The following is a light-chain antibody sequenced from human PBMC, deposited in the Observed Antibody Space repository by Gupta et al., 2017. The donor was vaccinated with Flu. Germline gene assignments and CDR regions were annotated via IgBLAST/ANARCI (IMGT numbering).Light chain of an antibody. CDR2: AAA. Sequence: GDRVTITCQASQDISNYINWYQQKPGKAPKLLIYAAAHLQIGVPSRFSGRGSGTDFILTISGLQPEDVATYYCQQYHNPLITFGQGTRLEIK. V-gene: IGKV1-33*01. J-gene: IGKJ5*01. CDR1: QDISNY. CDR3: QQYHNPLIT.